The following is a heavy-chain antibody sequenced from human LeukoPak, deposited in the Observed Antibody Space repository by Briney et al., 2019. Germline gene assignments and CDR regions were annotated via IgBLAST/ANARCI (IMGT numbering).Heavy chain of an antibody. Sequence: ASVNVSCKASGYTFTSYYMHWVRQAPGQGVEWMGRINSNSGGTNYAQKFQGRVNMTRNTSISTAYMELSRLRSDDTAVYYCAGAMVRAIDYWGQGTLVTVSS. CDR3: AGAMVRAIDY. D-gene: IGHD3-10*01. V-gene: IGHV1-2*06. J-gene: IGHJ4*02. CDR2: INSNSGGT. CDR1: GYTFTSYY.